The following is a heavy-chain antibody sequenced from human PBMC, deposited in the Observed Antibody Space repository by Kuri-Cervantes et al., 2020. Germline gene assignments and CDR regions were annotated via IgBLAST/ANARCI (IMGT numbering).Heavy chain of an antibody. CDR2: IYYTGST. CDR1: GGSVSSGSYY. D-gene: IGHD4-17*01. J-gene: IGHJ3*02. Sequence: SETLSLTCTVSGGSVSSGSYYWSWIRQPPGKGLEWIGYIYYTGSTSYKPSLKSRVTISVDTSKNQVSLKLSSVTAADTAVYYCARDGSGDYVNAFDIWGQGTMVTVSS. CDR3: ARDGSGDYVNAFDI. V-gene: IGHV4-61*01.